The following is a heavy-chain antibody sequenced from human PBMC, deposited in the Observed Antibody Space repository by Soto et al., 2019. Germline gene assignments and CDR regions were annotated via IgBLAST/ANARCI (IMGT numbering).Heavy chain of an antibody. V-gene: IGHV3-30*18. CDR2: MSYDGRNQ. CDR1: GFTLSGVD. CDR3: AKGGWYTSSSRSDC. J-gene: IGHJ4*02. Sequence: QVQLVESGGGVVQPGTSLRLSCSASGFTLSGVDMHWVRQAPGKGLGWVAVMSYDGRNQYYADSVKGRFTVSRDSSKSTLYLQMNSPRTEAEAVYYCAKGGWYTSSSRSDCWGQGTLVTVSS. D-gene: IGHD6-6*01.